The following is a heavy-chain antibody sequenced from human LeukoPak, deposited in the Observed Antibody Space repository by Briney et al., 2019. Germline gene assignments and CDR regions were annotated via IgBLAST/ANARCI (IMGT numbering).Heavy chain of an antibody. J-gene: IGHJ6*03. D-gene: IGHD3-10*01. CDR1: GFTFSSYA. CDR3: ARPGQTYYYYYMDV. Sequence: GRSLRLSCAASGFTFSSYAMHWVRQAPGKGLEWVAVISYDGSNKYYADSVKGLFTISRDNSKNALYLQMNSLRAEDTAVYYCARPGQTYYYYYMDVWGKGTTVTVSS. CDR2: ISYDGSNK. V-gene: IGHV3-30*04.